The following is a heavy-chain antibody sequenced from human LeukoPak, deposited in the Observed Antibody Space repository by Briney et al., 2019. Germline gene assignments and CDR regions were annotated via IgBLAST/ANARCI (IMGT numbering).Heavy chain of an antibody. CDR3: ARGGVAGGMDV. D-gene: IGHD6-19*01. J-gene: IGHJ6*02. CDR1: EFTFNTYG. Sequence: GGSLRLSCAASEFTFNTYGMHWVRQAPGKGLEWVALISYDGSKKYYADSVKGRFTISRDNSETTLYLQMNSLRAEDTAVYYCARGGVAGGMDVWGQGTTVTVSS. V-gene: IGHV3-30*03. CDR2: ISYDGSKK.